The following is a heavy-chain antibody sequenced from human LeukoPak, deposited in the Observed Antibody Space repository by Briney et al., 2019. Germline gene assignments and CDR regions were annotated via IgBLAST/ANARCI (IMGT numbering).Heavy chain of an antibody. CDR3: ARHSNILVRGVYQYAMDV. V-gene: IGHV4-59*08. Sequence: NPSETLSLTCTVSGGSISSYYWSWVRQPPGKGLEWLAYIRYSGNTNYNPSLRSRATISIDTSKNQFSLKLSSVTAADTAVYYCARHSNILVRGVYQYAMDVWGQGTTVTVSS. CDR2: IRYSGNT. D-gene: IGHD3-10*01. J-gene: IGHJ6*02. CDR1: GGSISSYY.